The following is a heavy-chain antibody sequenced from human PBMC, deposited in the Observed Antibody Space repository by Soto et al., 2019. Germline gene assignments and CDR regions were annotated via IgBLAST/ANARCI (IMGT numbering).Heavy chain of an antibody. D-gene: IGHD3-22*01. CDR3: TRERTYYDSTGYPDWYFDL. CDR1: AFTFSISA. CDR2: ISYDGSNK. J-gene: IGHJ2*01. V-gene: IGHV3-30-3*01. Sequence: PGGSLRVPWVPSAFTFSISAMHWVGQAPGKGLEWVAVISYDGSNKYYADSVKGRLTISRDNSKNTLYLQMNSLRAEDTAVYYCTRERTYYDSTGYPDWYFDLWGRGTMVTVSS.